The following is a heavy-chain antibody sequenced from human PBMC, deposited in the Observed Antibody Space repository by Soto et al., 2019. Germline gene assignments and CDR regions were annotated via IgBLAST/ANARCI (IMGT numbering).Heavy chain of an antibody. CDR2: MNPNSGNT. Sequence: ASVKVSCKASGYTFTSYDINWVRQATGQGLEWMGWMNPNSGNTGYAQKLQGRVTMTRNTSISTAYIELSSLRSEDTAVYYCARVSSPLWFGDYYYYMDVWGKGTTVTVSS. CDR3: ARVSSPLWFGDYYYYMDV. V-gene: IGHV1-8*01. J-gene: IGHJ6*03. CDR1: GYTFTSYD. D-gene: IGHD3-10*01.